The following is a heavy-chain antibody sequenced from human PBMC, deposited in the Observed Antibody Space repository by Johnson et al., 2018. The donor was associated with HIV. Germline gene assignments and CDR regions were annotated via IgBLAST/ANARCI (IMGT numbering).Heavy chain of an antibody. J-gene: IGHJ3*02. CDR1: GFTFSSYA. Sequence: QVQLVESGGGVVQPGRSLRLSCAASGFTFSSYAMHWVRQAPGKGLEWVAVISYDGSKKYYADYVKGRFTISRDNSKNTLYLQMNLLRAEDTAVYYCARDSGYEDHDGFDIWGQGTMVTVSS. V-gene: IGHV3-30*04. D-gene: IGHD5-12*01. CDR3: ARDSGYEDHDGFDI. CDR2: ISYDGSKK.